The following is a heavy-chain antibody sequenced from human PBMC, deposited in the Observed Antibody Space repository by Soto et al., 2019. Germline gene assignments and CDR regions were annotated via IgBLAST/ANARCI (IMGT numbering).Heavy chain of an antibody. Sequence: QVQLVESGGGVVQPGTSLRLSCAASGFTFSSYGMQWVRQAPGKGLERVAIILFDGSNQYYADSVKGRFTISRDNSKNTVYLQMNGLRAEDTAVYYCAKEAYSGATSGAPFDYWGQGTLVTVSS. V-gene: IGHV3-30*18. J-gene: IGHJ4*02. CDR1: GFTFSSYG. CDR2: ILFDGSNQ. CDR3: AKEAYSGATSGAPFDY. D-gene: IGHD2-15*01.